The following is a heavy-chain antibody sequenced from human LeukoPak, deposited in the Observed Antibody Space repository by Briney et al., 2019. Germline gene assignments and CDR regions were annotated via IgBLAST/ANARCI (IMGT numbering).Heavy chain of an antibody. V-gene: IGHV4-59*01. CDR3: ARSRWLQFDLFDY. CDR2: IYYSGST. Sequence: PSETLSLTCTVSGGSISCYYWSWIRQPPGKGLEWIGYIYYSGSTNYNPSLKSRVTISVDTSKNQFSLKLSSVTAADTAVYYCARSRWLQFDLFDYWGQGTLVTVSS. CDR1: GGSISCYY. D-gene: IGHD5-24*01. J-gene: IGHJ4*02.